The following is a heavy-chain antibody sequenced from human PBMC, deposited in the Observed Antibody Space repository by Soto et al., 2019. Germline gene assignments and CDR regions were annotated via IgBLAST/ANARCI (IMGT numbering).Heavy chain of an antibody. D-gene: IGHD1-1*01. CDR2: IIPIFGTV. Sequence: QVQLVQSGAEVKKPGSSMKVSCKASGGTFSNYPFTWVRQAPGQGLEWMGGIIPIFGTVTYAQKFQGRLTISADESTSTAYMEMSGLTSEDTAVYYCARPRTVATTKGYDYWGQGTLVTVSS. CDR1: GGTFSNYP. J-gene: IGHJ4*02. CDR3: ARPRTVATTKGYDY. V-gene: IGHV1-69*01.